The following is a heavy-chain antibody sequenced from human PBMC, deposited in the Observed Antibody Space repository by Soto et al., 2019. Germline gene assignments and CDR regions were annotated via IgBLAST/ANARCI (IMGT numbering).Heavy chain of an antibody. Sequence: QVQLQESGPGLVKPSGTLSLTCAVSGDSVSSPYYWCWVRQPPGKGLEWIGEVFHTGTTSYNPSLSTVVTISMDKSNNQFSLALSSVTAADTAVYYCARSAGWYAVHSWGPGTLVIVSS. J-gene: IGHJ4*02. D-gene: IGHD6-19*01. CDR1: GDSVSSPYY. CDR3: ARSAGWYAVHS. CDR2: VFHTGTT. V-gene: IGHV4-4*02.